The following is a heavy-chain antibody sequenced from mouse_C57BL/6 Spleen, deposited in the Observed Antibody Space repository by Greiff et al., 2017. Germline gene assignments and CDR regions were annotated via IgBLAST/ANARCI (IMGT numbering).Heavy chain of an antibody. CDR3: ARVGNYSFFAY. Sequence: QVQLQQPGAELVRPGSSVKLSCKASGFTFTSYWMHWVKQRPIQGLEWIGNIDPSDSETHYNQKFKDKATLTVDNSYSTAYMQLSSLTAEDSAVYYCARVGNYSFFAYWGQGTLVTVSA. CDR2: IDPSDSET. D-gene: IGHD2-12*01. V-gene: IGHV1-52*01. J-gene: IGHJ3*01. CDR1: GFTFTSYW.